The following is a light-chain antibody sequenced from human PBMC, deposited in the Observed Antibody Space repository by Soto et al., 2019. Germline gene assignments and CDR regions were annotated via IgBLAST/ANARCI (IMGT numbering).Light chain of an antibody. V-gene: IGLV2-14*01. CDR2: EVT. J-gene: IGLJ2*01. CDR3: SSYTSSGTQV. Sequence: QSALTQPASVSGSPGQSVTISCTGTSSDVGGYNYVYWYQQYSGKVPKLLIYEVTNRPSGVSNRFSGSKSGNTASLTISGLQAEDEADYYCSSYTSSGTQVFAGGTKLTVL. CDR1: SSDVGGYNY.